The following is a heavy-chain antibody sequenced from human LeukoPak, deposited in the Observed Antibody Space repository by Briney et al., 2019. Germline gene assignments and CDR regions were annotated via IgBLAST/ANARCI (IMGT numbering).Heavy chain of an antibody. CDR3: ARDEEAGGLDV. Sequence: GGSLRLSCAASGFTFLAYSMHWVRQAPGKGLEWVAVMSYDETKKYYADSVKGRFTVSRGNSKNTLYLEMDSLTDDDTAVYYCARDEEAGGLDVWGQGTMVTVSS. CDR2: MSYDETKK. D-gene: IGHD3-10*01. V-gene: IGHV3-30-3*01. J-gene: IGHJ6*02. CDR1: GFTFLAYS.